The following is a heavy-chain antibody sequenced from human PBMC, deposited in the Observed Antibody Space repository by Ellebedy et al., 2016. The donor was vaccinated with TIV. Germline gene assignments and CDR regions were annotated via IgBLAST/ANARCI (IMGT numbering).Heavy chain of an antibody. V-gene: IGHV4-59*01. Sequence: MPSETLSLTCTVSGGSISSYYWSWIRQPPGKGLEWVGYIYYSGSTNYNPPLKSRVTISVDTSTSQFSLKLSFVTAADTAVYYCARGNSSGWYTWFDPWGPGTLVTVSS. CDR2: IYYSGST. D-gene: IGHD6-19*01. J-gene: IGHJ5*02. CDR1: GGSISSYY. CDR3: ARGNSSGWYTWFDP.